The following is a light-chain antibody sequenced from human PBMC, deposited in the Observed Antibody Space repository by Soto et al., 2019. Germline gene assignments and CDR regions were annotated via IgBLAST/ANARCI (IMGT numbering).Light chain of an antibody. Sequence: DIQMTQSPSTLSASVGDRVTITCRASRSISSWLAWYQQKPGKAPNLLIYDASSLESGVPSRFSGSGSGTDFTLTISSLQPDDFATYYCQQYNSYLLTFGGGTKVEIK. CDR3: QQYNSYLLT. V-gene: IGKV1-5*01. J-gene: IGKJ4*01. CDR2: DAS. CDR1: RSISSW.